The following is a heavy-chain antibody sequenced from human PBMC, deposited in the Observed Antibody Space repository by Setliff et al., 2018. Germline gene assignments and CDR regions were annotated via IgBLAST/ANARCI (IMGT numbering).Heavy chain of an antibody. CDR2: INSSGTTT. CDR1: GYTSGTYY. J-gene: IGHJ4*02. V-gene: IGHV1-46*01. Sequence: ASVKVSCKASGYTSGTYYTHWVRQAPGQGLEWMGVINSSGTTTRYAQRFQGRVTMTRDTSTSTDYMELSSLRSEDMAVYYCARDRGLEADVVSLINMGDFWGQGTLVTVSS. CDR3: ARDRGLEADVVSLINMGDF. D-gene: IGHD2-21*01.